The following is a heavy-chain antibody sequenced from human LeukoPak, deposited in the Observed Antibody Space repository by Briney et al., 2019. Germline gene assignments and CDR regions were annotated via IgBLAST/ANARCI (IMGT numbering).Heavy chain of an antibody. CDR2: ICDNI. D-gene: IGHD3-16*01. CDR3: TKDSQGFYGGFWYGTYGMDV. V-gene: IGHV3-23*01. J-gene: IGHJ6*02. Sequence: PGRSLRLSCAASGFTFSSYAMHWVRQAPGKGLEWVSTICDNIHYADSVRGRFTISRDNSRKTVFLQMNSLTPEDAATYYCTKDSQGFYGGFWYGTYGMDVWGQGTTVTVSS. CDR1: GFTFSSYA.